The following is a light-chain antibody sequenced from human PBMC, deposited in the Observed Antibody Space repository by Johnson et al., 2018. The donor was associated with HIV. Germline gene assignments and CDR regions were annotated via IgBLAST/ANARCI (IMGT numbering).Light chain of an antibody. CDR2: DTS. Sequence: QSVLTQPPSVSAAPGQKVTISCSGSSSNIGNNYVSWYQQLPGTAPKVLIYDTSKRPSGIPDRISGSKSGTSATLGITGLQTGDEADYYCGTWDTSLSAGVFGTGTKVTV. J-gene: IGLJ1*01. CDR1: SSNIGNNY. CDR3: GTWDTSLSAGV. V-gene: IGLV1-51*01.